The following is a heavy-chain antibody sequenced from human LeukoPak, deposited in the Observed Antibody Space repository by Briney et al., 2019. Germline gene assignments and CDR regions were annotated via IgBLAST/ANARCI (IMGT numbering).Heavy chain of an antibody. Sequence: PGGSLRLSCAASGFTFSSYWMHWVRQAPGKGLEWVSSITGSGGSTYYGDSVKGRFTIARDNSRNTLYLQMNSLRVEDTAVYYCAKDGGGDSEWLPPMDVWGQGTTVTVSS. CDR2: ITGSGGST. V-gene: IGHV3-23*01. J-gene: IGHJ6*02. CDR1: GFTFSSYW. CDR3: AKDGGGDSEWLPPMDV. D-gene: IGHD5-12*01.